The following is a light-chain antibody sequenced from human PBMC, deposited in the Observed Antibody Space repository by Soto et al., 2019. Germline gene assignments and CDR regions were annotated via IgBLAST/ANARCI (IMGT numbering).Light chain of an antibody. CDR3: SSYTSSSTLNWV. CDR1: SSDVGGYNY. Sequence: QSVLTQPASVSGSPGQSITISCTGPSSDVGGYNYVSWYQQHPGKAPKLMIYEVSNRPSGVSNRFSGSKSGNTASLTISGLQAEDEADYYCSSYTSSSTLNWVFGGGTKVTVL. CDR2: EVS. J-gene: IGLJ3*02. V-gene: IGLV2-14*01.